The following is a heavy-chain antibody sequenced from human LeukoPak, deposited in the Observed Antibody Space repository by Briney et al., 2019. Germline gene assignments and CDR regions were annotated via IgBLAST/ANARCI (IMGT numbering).Heavy chain of an antibody. CDR3: ARPETYSGFMNPFDY. J-gene: IGHJ4*02. V-gene: IGHV3-20*04. Sequence: PGGSLRLSCAASGFAFDDYGMSWVRQVPGRGLEWVVGINWNGGRTEYADSVKGRFTISRDNAKNSLYLQMNRLRAEDTALYYCARPETYSGFMNPFDYWGQGTLVTVSS. CDR2: INWNGGRT. CDR1: GFAFDDYG. D-gene: IGHD5-12*01.